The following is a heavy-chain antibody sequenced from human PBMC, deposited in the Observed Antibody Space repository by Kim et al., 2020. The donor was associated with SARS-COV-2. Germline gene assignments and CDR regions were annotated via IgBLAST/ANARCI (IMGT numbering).Heavy chain of an antibody. CDR3: AKSVRLGVTTPPGYFDY. D-gene: IGHD4-17*01. V-gene: IGHV3-30*18. CDR2: ISYDGSNK. Sequence: GGSLRLSCAASGFTFSSYGMHWVRQAPGKGLEWVAVISYDGSNKYYADSVKGRFTISRDNSKNTLYLQMNSLRAEDTAVYYCAKSVRLGVTTPPGYFDY. J-gene: IGHJ4*01. CDR1: GFTFSSYG.